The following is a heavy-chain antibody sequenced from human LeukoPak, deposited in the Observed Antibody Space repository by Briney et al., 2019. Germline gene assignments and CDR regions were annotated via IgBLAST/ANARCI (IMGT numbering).Heavy chain of an antibody. Sequence: SETLSLTCTVSGGSISSYYWSWIRQPPGKGLEWIGYIYYSGSTNYNPSLKSRVTISVDTSKNHFSLKLSSVTAADTAVYYCARRVVVAAKDYYYYYMDVWGKGTTVTVSS. V-gene: IGHV4-59*08. CDR3: ARRVVVAAKDYYYYYMDV. J-gene: IGHJ6*03. CDR2: IYYSGST. D-gene: IGHD2-15*01. CDR1: GGSISSYY.